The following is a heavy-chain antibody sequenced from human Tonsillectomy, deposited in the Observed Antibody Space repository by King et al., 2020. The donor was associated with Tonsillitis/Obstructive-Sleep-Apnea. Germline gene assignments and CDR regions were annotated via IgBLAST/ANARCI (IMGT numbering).Heavy chain of an antibody. CDR1: GFTFTSYA. Sequence: VQLVESGGNLVQPGGSLRLSCAASGFTFTSYAMSWVRQAPGKGLEWVSAISGSGGSTYYADPLKGRFTISRDNSKNTLYLQMNSLRAEDTAVYYCAKDYGSGSYLTKNFGYWGQGTLVTVSS. CDR3: AKDYGSGSYLTKNFGY. J-gene: IGHJ4*02. V-gene: IGHV3-23*04. D-gene: IGHD3-10*01. CDR2: ISGSGGST.